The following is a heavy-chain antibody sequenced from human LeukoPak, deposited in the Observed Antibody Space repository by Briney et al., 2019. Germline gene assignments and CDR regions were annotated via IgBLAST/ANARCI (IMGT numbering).Heavy chain of an antibody. D-gene: IGHD3-10*01. Sequence: GGSLRLSCAASGFTFSSYAMSWVRQAPGKGLEWVSAISGSGGSTYYADSVKGRFTISRDNSKNTLYLQMNSLRAEDTAVYYCAKDPVGSGSYYNWNYFGYWGQGTLVTVSS. CDR2: ISGSGGST. J-gene: IGHJ4*02. V-gene: IGHV3-23*01. CDR1: GFTFSSYA. CDR3: AKDPVGSGSYYNWNYFGY.